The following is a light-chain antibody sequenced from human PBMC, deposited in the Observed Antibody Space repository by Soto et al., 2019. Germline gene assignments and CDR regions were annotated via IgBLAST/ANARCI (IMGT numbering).Light chain of an antibody. V-gene: IGKV3-15*01. Sequence: IVFAQSPATLSVSPRERATPSLGARQSVSNNLVWYQQQPGQAPRLLIYGASTTASGIPARFSASGSGTEFTLTISSLQSEDFAVYYCLHYNDWPRWTFGQGTKV. CDR1: QSVSNN. J-gene: IGKJ1*01. CDR2: GAS. CDR3: LHYNDWPRWT.